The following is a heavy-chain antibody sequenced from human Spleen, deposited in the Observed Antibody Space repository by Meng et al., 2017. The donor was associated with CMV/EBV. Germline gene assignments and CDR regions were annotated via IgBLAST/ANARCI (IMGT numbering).Heavy chain of an antibody. V-gene: IGHV3-9*01. D-gene: IGHD6-6*01. CDR3: ARSTSSSTDYWG. CDR1: GFTFDVCA. CDR2: VSWTRDSI. Sequence: GGSLRLSCAASGFTFDVCAMHWVRQAPGKGLEWVSSVSWTRDSIGYADSVKGRFTISRDDARNTLYLQMNSLRVDDTAVYYCARSTSSSTDYWGWGQGILVTVSS. J-gene: IGHJ4*02.